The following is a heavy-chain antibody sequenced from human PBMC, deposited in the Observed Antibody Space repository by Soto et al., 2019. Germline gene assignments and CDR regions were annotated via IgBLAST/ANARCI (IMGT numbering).Heavy chain of an antibody. J-gene: IGHJ5*02. D-gene: IGHD1-1*01. CDR1: GGSISSYY. Sequence: QVQLQESGTGLVKPSETLSLTCTVSGGSISSYYWSWILQPPGQGLEWIGYIYYSGCTNYNPSLYSLVTISVDTSKHQCSLERSSVTAADTAVYYWARASQRRLPGWFDPWGQGTLVTVSS. V-gene: IGHV4-59*01. CDR3: ARASQRRLPGWFDP. CDR2: IYYSGCT.